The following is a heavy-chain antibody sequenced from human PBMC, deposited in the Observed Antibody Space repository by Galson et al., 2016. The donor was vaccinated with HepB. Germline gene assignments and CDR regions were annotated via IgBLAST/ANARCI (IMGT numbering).Heavy chain of an antibody. D-gene: IGHD1-26*01. CDR3: EREIGGATSRYFDL. V-gene: IGHV3-21*01. CDR2: ISSRGTYI. J-gene: IGHJ2*01. Sequence: SLRLSCAASGFTLSTYRMSWVRQAPGKGLEWVSSISSRGTYIYYADSVKGRFTISRDNAKTSLYLQMNSLRADDTAVYYCEREIGGATSRYFDLWGRGTLVTVSS. CDR1: GFTLSTYR.